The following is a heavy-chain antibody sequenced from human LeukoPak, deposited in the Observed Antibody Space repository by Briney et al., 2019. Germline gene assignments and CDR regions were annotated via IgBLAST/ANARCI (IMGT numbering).Heavy chain of an antibody. D-gene: IGHD6-6*01. Sequence: SETLSLTCTVSGGSISSGDYYWSWIRQPPGKGLEWIGYIYYSGSTYYNPSLKSRVTISVDTSKNQFSLKLGSVTAADTAVYYCARELPTFEYFDYWGQGTLVTVSS. V-gene: IGHV4-30-4*08. CDR3: ARELPTFEYFDY. J-gene: IGHJ4*02. CDR1: GGSISSGDYY. CDR2: IYYSGST.